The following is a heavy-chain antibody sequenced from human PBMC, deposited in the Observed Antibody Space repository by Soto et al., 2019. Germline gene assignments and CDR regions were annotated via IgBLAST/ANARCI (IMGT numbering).Heavy chain of an antibody. D-gene: IGHD4-17*01. J-gene: IGHJ5*02. CDR1: GVSISSCRYY. Sequence: QLQLQGSGPGLVKTSESLSLTCTVSGVSISSCRYYWGWIRQAPGKGLGWIGCIFYSGRPYYNPSLKSRVTIAVDTSKNQFSLKLSSVTAADTAVYYCARGPYDYGYNGFDPWGQGTLVTVSS. V-gene: IGHV4-39*01. CDR2: IFYSGRP. CDR3: ARGPYDYGYNGFDP.